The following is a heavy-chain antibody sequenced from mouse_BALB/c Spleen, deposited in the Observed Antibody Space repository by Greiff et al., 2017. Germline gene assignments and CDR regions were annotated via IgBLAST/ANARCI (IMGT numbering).Heavy chain of an antibody. V-gene: IGHV14-3*02. J-gene: IGHJ4*01. Sequence: VHVKQSGAELVKPGASVKLSCTASGFNIKDTYMHWVKQRPEQGLEWIGRIDPANGNTKYDPKFQGKATITADTSSNTAYLQLSSLTSEDTAIYYCARYDPYYYAMDYWGQGTSVTVSS. CDR3: ARYDPYYYAMDY. CDR1: GFNIKDTY. CDR2: IDPANGNT. D-gene: IGHD2-3*01.